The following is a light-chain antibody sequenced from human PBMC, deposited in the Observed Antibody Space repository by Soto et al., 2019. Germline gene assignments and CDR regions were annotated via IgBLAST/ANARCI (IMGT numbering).Light chain of an antibody. V-gene: IGLV2-14*01. CDR3: SSYTSSSTGVV. J-gene: IGLJ1*01. CDR1: SSDVGGYNY. Sequence: QSALTQPASVSGSPGLSITISCTGTSSDVGGYNYVSWYQQHPGKAPKLMIYDVSNRPSGVSNRFSGSKSGNTASLTISGLQAEDEADYYCSSYTSSSTGVVFGTGTKLTVL. CDR2: DVS.